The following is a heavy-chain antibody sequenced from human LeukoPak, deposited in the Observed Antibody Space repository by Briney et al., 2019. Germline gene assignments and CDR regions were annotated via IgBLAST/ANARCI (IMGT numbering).Heavy chain of an antibody. V-gene: IGHV3-23*01. Sequence: GGSLRLSCAASGFTFRNYAMSWVRQAPGKGLEWVSAISGSDGRSHYADSVKGRFTTSRDNSKNTLWLPMNSLRAEDAAVYYCAKTAGSNWSFYYWGQGNPVTVSS. CDR1: GFTFRNYA. D-gene: IGHD6-13*01. J-gene: IGHJ4*02. CDR3: AKTAGSNWSFYY. CDR2: ISGSDGRS.